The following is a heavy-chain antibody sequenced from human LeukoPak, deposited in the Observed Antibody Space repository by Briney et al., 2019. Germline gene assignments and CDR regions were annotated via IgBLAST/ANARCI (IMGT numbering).Heavy chain of an antibody. D-gene: IGHD5-12*01. CDR2: INSNSDDI. V-gene: IGHV3-48*01. CDR1: GFTFSSYS. CDR3: ASGYSGYAAPAY. J-gene: IGHJ4*02. Sequence: GGSLRLSCAASGFTFSSYSMNWVRQAPGKGLEWLSYINSNSDDIYHADSVKGRFTVSRDNAKNSLYLQMNSLRAEDTAVYYCASGYSGYAAPAYWGQGTLVTVSS.